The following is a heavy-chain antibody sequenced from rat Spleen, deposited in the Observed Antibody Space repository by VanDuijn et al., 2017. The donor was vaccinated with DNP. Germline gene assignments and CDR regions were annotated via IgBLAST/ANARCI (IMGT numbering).Heavy chain of an antibody. Sequence: EVKLVESGGGLVQPGRSLKLSCAASRFSFSSFAMAWVRQAPTQGLEWVASISNTDGGSTYYPDSVKGRFTISRDNAENTVYLQMNSLRSEDTATYYCARRIGTTPDYWGQGVMVTVSS. J-gene: IGHJ2*01. V-gene: IGHV5-46*01. D-gene: IGHD1-5*01. CDR1: RFSFSSFA. CDR2: ISNTDGGST. CDR3: ARRIGTTPDY.